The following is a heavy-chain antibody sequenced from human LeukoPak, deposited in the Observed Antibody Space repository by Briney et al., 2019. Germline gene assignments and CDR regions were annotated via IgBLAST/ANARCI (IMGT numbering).Heavy chain of an antibody. CDR1: GFTFSSYA. Sequence: GGSLRLSCAASGFTFSSYAMSWVRQAPGKGLEWVSAISGSGGSTYYADSVEGRFTISRDNSKNTLYLQMNSLRAEDTAVYYCAKDPEFGGYYIGAFDIWGQGTMVTVSS. CDR2: ISGSGGST. D-gene: IGHD3-22*01. J-gene: IGHJ3*02. V-gene: IGHV3-23*01. CDR3: AKDPEFGGYYIGAFDI.